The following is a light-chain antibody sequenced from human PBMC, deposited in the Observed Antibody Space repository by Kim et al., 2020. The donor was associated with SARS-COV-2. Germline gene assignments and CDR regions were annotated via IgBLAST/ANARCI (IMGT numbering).Light chain of an antibody. CDR3: QSYDSSLSGSKV. J-gene: IGLJ3*02. CDR2: GNS. Sequence: VPISCPGSSSNIGAGYDLHWYQQLPGTAPNLLIYGNSNRPSGVPDRFSGSTSGTSASLAITGLQAEDEADYYCQSYDSSLSGSKVFGGGTQLTVL. CDR1: SSNIGAGYD. V-gene: IGLV1-40*01.